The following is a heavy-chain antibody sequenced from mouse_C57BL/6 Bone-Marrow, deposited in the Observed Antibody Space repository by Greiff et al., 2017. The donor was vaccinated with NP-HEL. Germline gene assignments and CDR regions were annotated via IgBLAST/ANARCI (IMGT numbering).Heavy chain of an antibody. Sequence: QVQLQQPGAELVKPGASVKLSCKASGYTFTSYWMQWVKQRPGQGLEWIGEIAPSDSYTNYNQKFKGKATLTVDTSSSTAYMQLSSLTSEDSAVYYCAREGYYGSSFYAMDYWGQGTSVTVSS. J-gene: IGHJ4*01. D-gene: IGHD1-1*01. V-gene: IGHV1-50*01. CDR3: AREGYYGSSFYAMDY. CDR2: IAPSDSYT. CDR1: GYTFTSYW.